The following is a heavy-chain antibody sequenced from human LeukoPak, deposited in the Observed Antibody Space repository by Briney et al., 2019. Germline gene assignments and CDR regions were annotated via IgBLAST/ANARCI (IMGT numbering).Heavy chain of an antibody. J-gene: IGHJ6*03. D-gene: IGHD5-12*01. CDR2: ISSSSSYI. V-gene: IGHV3-21*01. Sequence: PGGSLRLSCAASGFTFSSYSMNWVRQAPGEGLERVSSISSSSSYIYYADSVKGRFTISRDNAKNSLYLQMNSLRAEDTAVYYCAREFVPPNSGYDLGYYYYYMDVWGKGTTVTVSS. CDR3: AREFVPPNSGYDLGYYYYYMDV. CDR1: GFTFSSYS.